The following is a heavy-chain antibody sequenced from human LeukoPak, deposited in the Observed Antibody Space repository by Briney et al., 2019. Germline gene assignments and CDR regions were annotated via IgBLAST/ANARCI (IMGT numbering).Heavy chain of an antibody. V-gene: IGHV4-34*01. D-gene: IGHD2-2*01. J-gene: IGHJ6*02. CDR1: GGSFSGYY. CDR2: INHSGST. Sequence: PSETLSLTCAVYGGSFSGYYWSWIRQPPGKGLEWIGEINHSGSTNYNPSLKSRVTISVDTSKNQFSLKLSSVTAADTAVYYCARLPKDIVVVLTASHAYYYYYGMDVWGQGTTVTVSS. CDR3: ARLPKDIVVVLTASHAYYYYYGMDV.